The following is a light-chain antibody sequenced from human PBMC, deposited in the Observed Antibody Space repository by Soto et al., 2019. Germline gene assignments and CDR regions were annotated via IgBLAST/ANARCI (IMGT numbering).Light chain of an antibody. CDR3: SSYTSSSTLLYV. CDR2: DVS. CDR1: SSDVGGYNY. V-gene: IGLV2-14*01. Sequence: QSALTQPASVSGSPGQSITISCTGTSSDVGGYNYVSWYQQHPCKAPKLMIYDVSIRPSGVSNRFSGSKSGNTASLTISGLQAEDEADYYCSSYTSSSTLLYVFGTGTKVTVL. J-gene: IGLJ1*01.